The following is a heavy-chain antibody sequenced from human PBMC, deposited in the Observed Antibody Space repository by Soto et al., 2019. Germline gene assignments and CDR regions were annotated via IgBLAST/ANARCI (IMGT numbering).Heavy chain of an antibody. Sequence: EVQLLESGGGLVQPGGSLRLSCAASGFTFSSYAMSWVRQAPGKGLEWVSDISGSGGSTYYANSVKGRFTISRDNPKNALYLQMNSLSDEDTAVYYCAKALSYYYDSSGEHFDYWGQGTLVTVSS. V-gene: IGHV3-23*01. CDR2: ISGSGGST. J-gene: IGHJ4*02. CDR1: GFTFSSYA. D-gene: IGHD3-22*01. CDR3: AKALSYYYDSSGEHFDY.